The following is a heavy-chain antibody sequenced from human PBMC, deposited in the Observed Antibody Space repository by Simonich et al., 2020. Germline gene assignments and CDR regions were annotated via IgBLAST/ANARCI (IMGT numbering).Heavy chain of an antibody. J-gene: IGHJ4*02. CDR2: IHHSGST. Sequence: QVQLQQWGAGLLKPSETLSLTCAVYGGSFSGYYWSWTRQPPVKGLEWIGEIHHSGSTNYNPPLKSRVTISVATSKNQFSLKLSSVTAADTAVYYCARHLQLGPFDYWGQGTLVTVSS. CDR1: GGSFSGYY. D-gene: IGHD1-1*01. V-gene: IGHV4-34*01. CDR3: ARHLQLGPFDY.